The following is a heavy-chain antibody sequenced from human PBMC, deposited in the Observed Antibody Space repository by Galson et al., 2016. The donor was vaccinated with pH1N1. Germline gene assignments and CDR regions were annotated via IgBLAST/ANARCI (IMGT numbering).Heavy chain of an antibody. CDR2: ISYNGGST. J-gene: IGHJ4*02. CDR3: ARDLRPSSSGYYSLDY. Sequence: SLRLSCAASGFTFSSYAMSWVRQAPGKGLEWVSAISYNGGSTYYGNSVKGRFTISRDNSKNTLYLQMGSLRADDTAVYYCARDLRPSSSGYYSLDYWGQGTLVTVSS. D-gene: IGHD3-22*01. CDR1: GFTFSSYA. V-gene: IGHV3-64*01.